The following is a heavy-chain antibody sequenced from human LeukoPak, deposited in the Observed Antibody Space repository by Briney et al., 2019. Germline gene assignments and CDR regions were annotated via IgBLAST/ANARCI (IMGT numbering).Heavy chain of an antibody. J-gene: IGHJ4*02. CDR2: INHSGST. D-gene: IGHD6-13*01. CDR1: GGSFSGYY. V-gene: IGHV4-34*01. Sequence: PSETPSLTCAVYGGSFSGYYWSWIRQPPGKGLEWIGEINHSGSTNYNPSLKSRVTISVDTSKNQFSLMLSSVTAADTAVYYCARRAWGQYSSSWYYWGQGTLVTVSS. CDR3: ARRAWGQYSSSWYY.